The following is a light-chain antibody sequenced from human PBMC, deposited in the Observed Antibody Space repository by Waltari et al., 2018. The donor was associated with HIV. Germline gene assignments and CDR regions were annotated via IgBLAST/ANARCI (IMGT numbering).Light chain of an antibody. CDR1: TSDVGSYNF. V-gene: IGLV2-23*01. Sequence: QSALTQPASVSGSPGQSITISCTGTTSDVGSYNFFSWYHQHPGKAPKLIIYEGDKRPSGFSYRFSGSKSGSTASLTISGLQAEDEADYYCCSYAGSSTYVVFGGGTQLTVL. J-gene: IGLJ2*01. CDR2: EGD. CDR3: CSYAGSSTYVV.